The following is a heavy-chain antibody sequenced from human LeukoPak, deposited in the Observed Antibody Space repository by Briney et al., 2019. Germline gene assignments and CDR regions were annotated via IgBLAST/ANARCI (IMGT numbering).Heavy chain of an antibody. D-gene: IGHD1/OR15-1a*01. CDR1: GGSFSGYY. J-gene: IGHJ5*02. Sequence: QVQLQESGPGLVKPSETLSLTCAVYGGSFSGYYWSWIRQPPGKGLEWIGEINHSGSTNYNPSLKSRVTISVDTSKNQFSLKLSSVTAADTAVYYCARDLSSLNTWGQGTLVTVSS. CDR3: ARDLSSLNT. V-gene: IGHV4-34*01. CDR2: INHSGST.